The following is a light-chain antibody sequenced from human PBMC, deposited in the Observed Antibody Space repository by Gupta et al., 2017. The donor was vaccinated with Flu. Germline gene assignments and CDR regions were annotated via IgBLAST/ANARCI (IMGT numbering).Light chain of an antibody. V-gene: IGLV1-44*01. CDR2: GNN. CDR3: AAWDDSLNGHYV. J-gene: IGLJ1*01. Sequence: QSVLAQPPSASGTPGQRVTTSCSGSSSNIGSNYVNWYKQVPGTAPKLLIYGNNQRPSGVPDRFSGSKSGTSASLAISGLQSGDEADYYCAAWDDSLNGHYVFGTGTKVTVL. CDR1: SSNIGSNY.